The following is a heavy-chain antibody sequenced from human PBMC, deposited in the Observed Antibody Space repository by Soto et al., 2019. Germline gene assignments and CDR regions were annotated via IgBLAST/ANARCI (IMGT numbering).Heavy chain of an antibody. D-gene: IGHD6-19*01. CDR2: MNPNSGNT. J-gene: IGHJ4*02. Sequence: QVQLVQSGAEVKKPGASVKISCKATGYTFTRYDIHWVRQASGQGLEWMGWMNPNSGNTGYTQKFQGRITMTKNTSISTAYLELSSLRSENTAAFYCSRGSGSGLYGEGVVYLGQGTLVTVSS. V-gene: IGHV1-8*01. CDR1: GYTFTRYD. CDR3: SRGSGSGLYGEGVVY.